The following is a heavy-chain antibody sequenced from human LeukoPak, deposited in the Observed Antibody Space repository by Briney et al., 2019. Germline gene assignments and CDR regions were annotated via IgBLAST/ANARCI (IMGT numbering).Heavy chain of an antibody. D-gene: IGHD1-26*01. CDR3: TRNRGYYVNDY. CDR2: LSMRGTT. Sequence: SETLSLTCTVSGASIRSSFWNWIRQPPGRGLEWIGYLSMRGTTNYDPSLKSRVTISADTSENQFSLKVSSVTAADTAVYYCTRNRGYYVNDYWGQGILVTVSS. CDR1: GASIRSSF. J-gene: IGHJ4*02. V-gene: IGHV4-59*01.